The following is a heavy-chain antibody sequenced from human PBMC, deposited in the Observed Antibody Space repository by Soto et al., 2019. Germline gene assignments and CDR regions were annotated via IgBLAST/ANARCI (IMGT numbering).Heavy chain of an antibody. CDR1: GFIFRDHP. CDR3: ASASHIAYAMDV. D-gene: IGHD2-2*01. V-gene: IGHV3-48*02. CDR2: IVSDSRTI. Sequence: VQLVESGGGLVQPGGSLRLSCEGSGFIFRDHPINWVRQTPGKGLEWISYIVSDSRTIYYADSVKGRFTVSRDNAKNSLYLQMNSLRDEDTAVYYCASASHIAYAMDVWGRGTTVTVSS. J-gene: IGHJ6*02.